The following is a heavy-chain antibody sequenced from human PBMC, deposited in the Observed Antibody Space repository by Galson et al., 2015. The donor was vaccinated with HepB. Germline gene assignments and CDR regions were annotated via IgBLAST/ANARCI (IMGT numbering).Heavy chain of an antibody. D-gene: IGHD3-22*01. J-gene: IGHJ4*02. Sequence: SLRLSCAASGFTFSSYGMHWVRQAPGKGLEWVAVISYDGSNKYYADSVKGRFTISRDNSKNTLYLQMNSLRAGDTAVYYCAKDDRLRVVHYYDSSGPDYWGQGTLVTVSS. CDR2: ISYDGSNK. CDR1: GFTFSSYG. V-gene: IGHV3-30*18. CDR3: AKDDRLRVVHYYDSSGPDY.